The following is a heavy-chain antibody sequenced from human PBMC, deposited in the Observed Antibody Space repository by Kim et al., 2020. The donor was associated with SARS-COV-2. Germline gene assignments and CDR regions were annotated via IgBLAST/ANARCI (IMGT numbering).Heavy chain of an antibody. CDR2: IYYSGST. Sequence: SETLSLTCTVSGGSISSSSYYWGWIRQPPGKGLEWIGSIYYSGSTYYNPSLKSRVTISVDTSKNQFSLKLSSVTAADTAVYYCASRDSYLQSSSPTRGGYFDLWGRGTLVTVSS. V-gene: IGHV4-39*01. D-gene: IGHD6-6*01. CDR1: GGSISSSSYY. J-gene: IGHJ2*01. CDR3: ASRDSYLQSSSPTRGGYFDL.